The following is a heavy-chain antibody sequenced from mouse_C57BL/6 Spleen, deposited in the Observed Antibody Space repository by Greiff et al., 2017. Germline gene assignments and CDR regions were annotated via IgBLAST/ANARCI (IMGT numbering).Heavy chain of an antibody. V-gene: IGHV1-55*01. D-gene: IGHD2-3*01. CDR1: GYTFTSYW. CDR3: ARWGDGYYAFAY. CDR2: IYPGSGST. J-gene: IGHJ3*01. Sequence: VQLQQPGAELVKPGASVKMSCKASGYTFTSYWITWVKQRPGQGLEWIGDIYPGSGSTNYNEKFKSKATLTVDTSSSTAYMQLSSLTSEDSAVYYCARWGDGYYAFAYWGQGTLVTVSA.